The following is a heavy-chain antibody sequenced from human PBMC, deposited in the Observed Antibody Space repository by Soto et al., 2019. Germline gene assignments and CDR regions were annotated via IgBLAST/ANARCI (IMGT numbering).Heavy chain of an antibody. V-gene: IGHV4-31*03. Sequence: QVQLQESGPGLVKPSQTLSLTCTVSGGSISRCGYYWSWIRQHPGKGLEWIGYKYYSGSTYYNPSLKSRVTVSVDTSKNQFSPKLSSVTAADTAVNYCASNGGYSYGAFDYWGQGTLVTVSS. D-gene: IGHD5-18*01. J-gene: IGHJ4*02. CDR3: ASNGGYSYGAFDY. CDR1: GGSISRCGYY. CDR2: KYYSGST.